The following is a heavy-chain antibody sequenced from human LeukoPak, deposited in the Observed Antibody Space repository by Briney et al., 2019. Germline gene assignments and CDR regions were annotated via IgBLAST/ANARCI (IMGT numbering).Heavy chain of an antibody. J-gene: IGHJ4*02. CDR3: ARRDYSSGWSFDK. Sequence: PSETLSLTCTVSGGSISNYHWTWMRQPAGKGLEWIGQIHTSGSTNYNPPLKSRATMSIDTPENQVSLTMRSVTAADTAVYYCARRDYSSGWSFDKWGQGTLVTVSS. CDR1: GGSISNYH. CDR2: IHTSGST. V-gene: IGHV4-4*07. D-gene: IGHD6-19*01.